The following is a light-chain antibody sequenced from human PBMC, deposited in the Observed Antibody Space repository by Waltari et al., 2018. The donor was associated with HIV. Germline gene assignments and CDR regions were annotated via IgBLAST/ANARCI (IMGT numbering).Light chain of an antibody. J-gene: IGKJ4*01. CDR1: QNIYSY. CDR3: QQVNGYPLT. Sequence: DIQLTQSPSFLSASVGDRVTIPCRASQNIYSYLAWYQQKPGRAPQVLIYATSTLQSGVPSRFSGSGSGTEFALTITNLQPDDFATYYCQQVNGYPLTFGGGTKLEIK. V-gene: IGKV1-9*01. CDR2: ATS.